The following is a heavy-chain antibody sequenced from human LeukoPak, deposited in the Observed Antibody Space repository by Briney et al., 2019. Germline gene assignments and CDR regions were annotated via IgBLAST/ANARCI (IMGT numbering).Heavy chain of an antibody. CDR3: ARCRGSGRSGWYFDV. J-gene: IGHJ2*01. CDR1: GFTFSSHS. D-gene: IGHD6-19*01. CDR2: ISSDSSYI. V-gene: IGHV3-21*06. Sequence: GGSLRLSCAASGFTFSSHSMNWVRQAPGKGLEWVSSISSDSSYIYYADSVTGRFSIFRDNAKNSLYLQMNSLRAEDTAIYYCARCRGSGRSGWYFDVWGRGTLVTVSS.